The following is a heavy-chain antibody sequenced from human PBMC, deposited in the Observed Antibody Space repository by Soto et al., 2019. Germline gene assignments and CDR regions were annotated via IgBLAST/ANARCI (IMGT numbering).Heavy chain of an antibody. CDR3: ARGGGSPYHDHEFDY. V-gene: IGHV4-59*11. J-gene: IGHJ4*02. CDR2: IYYRGTT. CDR1: GVSTSNHY. Sequence: QVQLQESGPGLVKPSETLSLTCSVSGVSTSNHYWTWILKPPGQGPEWIGCIYYRGTTNYNASFNSRFTISVDTSKNQFSLKLTSVTAADTAVYYCARGGGSPYHDHEFDYWGQGTLVTVSS. D-gene: IGHD2-2*01.